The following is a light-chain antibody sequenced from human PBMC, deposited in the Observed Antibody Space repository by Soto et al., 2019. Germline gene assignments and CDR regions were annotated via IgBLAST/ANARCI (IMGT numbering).Light chain of an antibody. J-gene: IGKJ4*01. Sequence: DIVMTQSPESLAVSLGERATINCKSSQSVFYSSNNKNYLTWYQQKPGQPPKLLIYWASTRESGVPDRFSGSGSETDVTLTISSLQAEDVAVYYCQQYYSLPLTFGGGTKVEIK. V-gene: IGKV4-1*01. CDR1: QSVFYSSNNKNY. CDR3: QQYYSLPLT. CDR2: WAS.